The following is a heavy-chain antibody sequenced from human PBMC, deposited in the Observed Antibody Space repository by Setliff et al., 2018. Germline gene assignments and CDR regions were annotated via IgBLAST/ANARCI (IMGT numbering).Heavy chain of an antibody. CDR3: ARATRFGTIKYRGDYYMDV. CDR2: INTNTGNP. Sequence: ASVKVSCKASGYTFTTYAITWMRQAPGQGLEYMGWINTNTGNPDYAQGLTGRFVFSLDTSVSTAYLQISSLKAEDTAIYYCARATRFGTIKYRGDYYMDVWGKGTTVTVSS. CDR1: GYTFTTYA. V-gene: IGHV7-4-1*02. D-gene: IGHD3-10*01. J-gene: IGHJ6*03.